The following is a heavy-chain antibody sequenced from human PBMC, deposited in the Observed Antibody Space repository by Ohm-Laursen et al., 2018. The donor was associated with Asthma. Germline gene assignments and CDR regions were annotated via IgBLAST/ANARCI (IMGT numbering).Heavy chain of an antibody. J-gene: IGHJ4*02. CDR2: IYSGGTT. CDR1: GFTFSSYA. D-gene: IGHD6-19*01. CDR3: ARKFSSGWLFDF. V-gene: IGHV3-23*01. Sequence: GSLRLSCTAPGFTFSSYAMSWVRQAPGKGLEWVSAIYSGGTTYYADSVRGRFTISRDNSKNTLYLQMNSLRAEDTAVYYCARKFSSGWLFDFWGQGTLVTVSS.